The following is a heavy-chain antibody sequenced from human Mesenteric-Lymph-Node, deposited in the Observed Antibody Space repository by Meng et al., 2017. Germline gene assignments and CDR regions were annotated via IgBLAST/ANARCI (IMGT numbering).Heavy chain of an antibody. CDR2: ISYDGSNK. CDR1: GFTFSSYA. D-gene: IGHD1-26*01. J-gene: IGHJ4*02. Sequence: GGPLRLSCAASGFTFSSYAMHWVRQAPGKGLEWVAVISYDGSNKYYADSVKGRFTISRDNSKNTLYLQMNSLRAEDTAVYYCAREESGSSNDYWCQGTLVTVS. V-gene: IGHV3-30*04. CDR3: AREESGSSNDY.